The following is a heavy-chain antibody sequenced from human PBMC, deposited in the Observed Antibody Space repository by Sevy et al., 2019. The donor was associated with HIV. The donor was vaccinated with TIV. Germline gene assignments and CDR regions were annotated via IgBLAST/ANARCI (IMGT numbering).Heavy chain of an antibody. V-gene: IGHV3-11*01. CDR1: GFTFSDYY. CDR2: ISSSGNSI. Sequence: GGSLRLSCAASGFTFSDYYMSWVRHAPGKGLEWVSYISSSGNSIYYADSVKGRFTVSRDNAKNSLYLQMNSLRGEDTAVYYCARAGGDWDIDYWGQGTLVTVSS. CDR3: ARAGGDWDIDY. D-gene: IGHD2-21*02. J-gene: IGHJ4*02.